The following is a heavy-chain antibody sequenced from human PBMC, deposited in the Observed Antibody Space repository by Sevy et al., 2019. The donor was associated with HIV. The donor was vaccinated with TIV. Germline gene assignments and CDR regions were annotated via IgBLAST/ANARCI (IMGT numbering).Heavy chain of an antibody. D-gene: IGHD3-10*01. Sequence: ASVKVSCKASGGTFSSYAISWVRQAPGQGLEWMGGIIPIFGTANYAQKFQGRVTITADKSTSTAYMELSSLRSEDTAVYYCARAIPGYYYGSGGYYNLDYWGQGTLVTVSS. CDR1: GGTFSSYA. J-gene: IGHJ4*02. CDR2: IIPIFGTA. V-gene: IGHV1-69*06. CDR3: ARAIPGYYYGSGGYYNLDY.